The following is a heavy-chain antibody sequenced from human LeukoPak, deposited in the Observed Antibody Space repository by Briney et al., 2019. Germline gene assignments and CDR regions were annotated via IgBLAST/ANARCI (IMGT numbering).Heavy chain of an antibody. CDR1: GFTFSSYA. CDR2: ISGSGGST. CDR3: ARSYCSGGSCYEPDAFDI. V-gene: IGHV3-23*01. Sequence: GGSLRLSCAASGFTFSSYAMSWVRQAPGKGLEWVSAISGSGGSTYYADSVKGRFTISRDNSKNTLYLQMNSLRAEDTAVYYCARSYCSGGSCYEPDAFDIWGQGTMVTVSS. D-gene: IGHD2-15*01. J-gene: IGHJ3*02.